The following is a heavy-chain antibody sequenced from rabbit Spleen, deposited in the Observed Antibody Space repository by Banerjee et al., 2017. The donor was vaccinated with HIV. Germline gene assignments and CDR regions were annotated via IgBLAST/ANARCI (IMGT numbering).Heavy chain of an antibody. J-gene: IGHJ6*01. CDR3: ARDLVTVIGWNFNL. D-gene: IGHD5-1*01. CDR1: GFSFSSNW. Sequence: LEESGGGLVKPGGTLTLTCTVSGFSFSSNWICWVRQAPGKGLEWIACIDTSDGDTDYANWPKGRFTISKASSTTVFLQMTSLTAADTATYFCARDLVTVIGWNFNLWGPGTLVTVS. CDR2: IDTSDGDT. V-gene: IGHV1S45*01.